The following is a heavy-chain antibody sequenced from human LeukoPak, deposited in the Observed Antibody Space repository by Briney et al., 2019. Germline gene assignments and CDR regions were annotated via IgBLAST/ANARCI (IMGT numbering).Heavy chain of an antibody. CDR1: GYTFTDYY. Sequence: ASVKVSCKVSGYTFTDYYMHWVQRAPGKGLEWMGLVDPEDGETIYAEKFQGRVTITADTSTDTAYMELSSLRSEDTAVYYCATYGGKTRYRGGVPYYYYCMDVWGKGTTVTVSS. CDR3: ATYGGKTRYRGGVPYYYYCMDV. D-gene: IGHD4/OR15-4a*01. CDR2: VDPEDGET. V-gene: IGHV1-69-2*01. J-gene: IGHJ6*03.